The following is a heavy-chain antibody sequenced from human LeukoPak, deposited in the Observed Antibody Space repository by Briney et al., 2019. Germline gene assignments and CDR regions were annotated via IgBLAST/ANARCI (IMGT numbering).Heavy chain of an antibody. D-gene: IGHD4-17*01. V-gene: IGHV3-74*01. CDR1: GFTFSSYW. Sequence: SGGSLRLSCAASGFTFSSYWMQWVRQPPGKGLVWVSRIRTDGSEVSYADSVQGRFTISRDNAKNTVYLQMNSLRDDDTAVYYCAREGPTVTTPMDAWGKGTTVTVSS. J-gene: IGHJ6*04. CDR2: IRTDGSEV. CDR3: AREGPTVTTPMDA.